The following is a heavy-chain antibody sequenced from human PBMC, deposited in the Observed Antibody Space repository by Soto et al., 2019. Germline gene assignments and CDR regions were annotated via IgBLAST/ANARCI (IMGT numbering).Heavy chain of an antibody. J-gene: IGHJ1*01. Sequence: GGSLRLSCVASGFIFSDYAMHWARQAPGKGLVWVALISPDGGNQYYSESAKGRFTISRDNSKNTLYLQMNDLRPDDTALYYCARENSRIAPRLFQHWGHGSLVTVSS. CDR1: GFIFSDYA. V-gene: IGHV3-30-3*01. D-gene: IGHD6-6*01. CDR2: ISPDGGNQ. CDR3: ARENSRIAPRLFQH.